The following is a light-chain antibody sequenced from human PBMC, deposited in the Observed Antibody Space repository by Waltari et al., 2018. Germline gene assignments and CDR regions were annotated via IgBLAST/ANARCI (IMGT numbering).Light chain of an antibody. Sequence: DIQMTQSPSSLSASVGDRVTITCRASQDIINNLHWYQQKPGKAPDLLIFAVFTLQSGVPSRFSGSGSGTEFTLTISSLQPEDSATYYCQQSYTMPMYTFGQGTKLEIK. CDR1: QDIINN. CDR2: AVF. CDR3: QQSYTMPMYT. V-gene: IGKV1-39*01. J-gene: IGKJ2*01.